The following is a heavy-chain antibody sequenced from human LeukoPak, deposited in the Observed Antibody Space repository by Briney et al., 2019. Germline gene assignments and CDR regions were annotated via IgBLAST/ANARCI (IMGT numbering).Heavy chain of an antibody. D-gene: IGHD4-17*01. J-gene: IGHJ6*02. CDR3: ARQNGDLPYYYYGMDV. Sequence: SETLSLTCTVSGGSISSYYWSWIRQPAEKGLEWIGRIYTSGSTNYNPSLKSRVTMSVDTSKNQFSLKLSSVTAADTAVYYCARQNGDLPYYYYGMDVWGQGTTVTVSS. V-gene: IGHV4-4*07. CDR1: GGSISSYY. CDR2: IYTSGST.